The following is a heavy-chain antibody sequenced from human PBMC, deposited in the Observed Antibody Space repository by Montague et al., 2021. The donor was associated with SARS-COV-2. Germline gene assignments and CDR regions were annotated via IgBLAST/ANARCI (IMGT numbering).Heavy chain of an antibody. J-gene: IGHJ4*02. CDR3: ARVRLFYYLDY. Sequence: TLSLTCTVSGTSIRSGGYYWTWIRQHPGKGLEWIGYIFHTGXAXYXXSLETRVNISVDTSNNLFSLRLRSVTAADTAMYFCARVRLFYYLDYWGQGTLVTVSS. V-gene: IGHV4-31*03. D-gene: IGHD2/OR15-2a*01. CDR2: IFHTGXA. CDR1: GTSIRSGGYY.